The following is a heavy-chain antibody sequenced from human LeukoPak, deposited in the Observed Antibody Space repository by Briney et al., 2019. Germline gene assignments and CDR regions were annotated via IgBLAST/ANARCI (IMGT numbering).Heavy chain of an antibody. V-gene: IGHV3-23*01. CDR3: ASQNPYMDI. Sequence: PGGSLRLSCAASGFSFARYGMSWVRQAPGKGLEWVSAISANGGSTYYADSVKGRFAISRDNSKNTLYLQMNNLRAEDTALYYCASQNPYMDIWGKGATVTISS. CDR2: ISANGGST. CDR1: GFSFARYG. J-gene: IGHJ6*03.